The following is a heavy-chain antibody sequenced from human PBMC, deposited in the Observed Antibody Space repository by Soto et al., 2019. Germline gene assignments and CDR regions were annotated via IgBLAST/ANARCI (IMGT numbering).Heavy chain of an antibody. D-gene: IGHD3-22*01. Sequence: ASVKVSCKASGYTFTSYDINWVRQATGQGFEWMGWMNPNSGNTGYAQKFQGRVTMTRDTSITTAYMELSSLRSEDTAVYYCARNYYDYSGYPFPFDYWGQGTLVTVSS. CDR1: GYTFTSYD. V-gene: IGHV1-8*01. CDR2: MNPNSGNT. CDR3: ARNYYDYSGYPFPFDY. J-gene: IGHJ4*02.